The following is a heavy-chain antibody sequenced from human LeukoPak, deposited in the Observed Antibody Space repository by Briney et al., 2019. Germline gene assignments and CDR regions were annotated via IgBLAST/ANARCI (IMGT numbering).Heavy chain of an antibody. CDR3: ARDRVRGGNWYFDL. Sequence: GGSLRLSCSASGFTFSDYHMAWIRQALGQGLEWISYISSSRGGTTYHADSVKGRFTVSRDNGKNSLYLQMDSLRVEDTAVYYCARDRVRGGNWYFDLWGRGTLVTVSS. V-gene: IGHV3-11*04. CDR1: GFTFSDYH. D-gene: IGHD3-16*01. CDR2: ISSSRGGTT. J-gene: IGHJ2*01.